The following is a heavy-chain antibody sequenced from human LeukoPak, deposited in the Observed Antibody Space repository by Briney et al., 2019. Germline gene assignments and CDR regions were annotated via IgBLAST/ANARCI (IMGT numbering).Heavy chain of an antibody. D-gene: IGHD3-22*01. CDR2: INPSGGST. J-gene: IGHJ4*02. CDR3: ARALVWDDYYDSSGYYQYYFDY. Sequence: GASVKVSCKASGYTFTSYYMRWVRQAPGQGLEWMGIINPSGGSTSYAQKFQGRVTMTRDTSTSTVYMELSSLRSEDTAVYYCARALVWDDYYDSSGYYQYYFDYWGQGTLVTVSS. CDR1: GYTFTSYY. V-gene: IGHV1-46*01.